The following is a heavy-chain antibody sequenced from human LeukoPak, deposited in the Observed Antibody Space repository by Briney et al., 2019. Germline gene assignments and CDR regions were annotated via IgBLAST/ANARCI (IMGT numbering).Heavy chain of an antibody. CDR1: GGSISSYY. Sequence: SETLSLTCTVSGGSISSYYWSWIRQPPGKGLEWIGYIYYSGSTYYNPSLKSRVTISVDTSRTQFSLKLSSVTAADTAVYYCARITMIVVVIDHWGQGTLVTVSS. V-gene: IGHV4-59*08. CDR2: IYYSGST. J-gene: IGHJ4*02. CDR3: ARITMIVVVIDH. D-gene: IGHD3-22*01.